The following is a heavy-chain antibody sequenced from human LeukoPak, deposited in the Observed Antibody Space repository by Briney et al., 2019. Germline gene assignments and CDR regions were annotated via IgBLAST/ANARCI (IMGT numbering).Heavy chain of an antibody. CDR1: GGSISSGGYY. D-gene: IGHD1-26*01. CDR2: IYHSGST. Sequence: SQTLSLTCTVSGGSISSGGYYWSWIRQPPGKGLEWIGYIYHSGSTYYNPSLKSRVTISVDRSKNQFSLKLSSVTAADTAVYYCARVCVSGSYHIDYWGQGTLVTVSS. J-gene: IGHJ4*02. CDR3: ARVCVSGSYHIDY. V-gene: IGHV4-30-2*01.